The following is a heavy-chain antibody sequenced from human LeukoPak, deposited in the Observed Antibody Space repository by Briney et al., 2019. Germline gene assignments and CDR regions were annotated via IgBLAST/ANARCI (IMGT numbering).Heavy chain of an antibody. D-gene: IGHD5-12*01. Sequence: PSETLSLTCTVSGGSISSYYWSWIRQPPGKGLEWIGYIYYSGSTNYNPSLKSRVTISVDTSKNQFSLKLSSVTAADTAVYYCARDKLGYSGYDYYYYGMDVWGQGTTVTVSS. J-gene: IGHJ6*02. CDR3: ARDKLGYSGYDYYYYGMDV. V-gene: IGHV4-59*01. CDR2: IYYSGST. CDR1: GGSISSYY.